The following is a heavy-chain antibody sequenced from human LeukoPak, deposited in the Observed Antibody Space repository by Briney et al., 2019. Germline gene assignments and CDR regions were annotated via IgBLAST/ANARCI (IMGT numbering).Heavy chain of an antibody. D-gene: IGHD2-21*02. CDR2: IIPIFDTA. Sequence: SVKVSCKASGGTFSSYSISWVRQAPGQGLEWMGGIIPIFDTADYAQKFQGRVTTTADESTSTAYMELSSLRSEDTAVFYCARDDSSTAFDIWGQGTMVTVSS. CDR3: ARDDSSTAFDI. J-gene: IGHJ3*02. V-gene: IGHV1-69*13. CDR1: GGTFSSYS.